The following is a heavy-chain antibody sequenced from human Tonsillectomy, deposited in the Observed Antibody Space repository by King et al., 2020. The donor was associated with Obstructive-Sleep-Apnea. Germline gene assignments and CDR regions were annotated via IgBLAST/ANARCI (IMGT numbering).Heavy chain of an antibody. D-gene: IGHD3-22*01. V-gene: IGHV3-30*04. Sequence: VQLVESGGGVVQPGRSLRLSCVAAGFTFSNYAMHWVRQAPGKGLEWVAVISDDGINKYYADSVKGRFTISRDNSENTLYLQMNSLRAEDTAVYYCAREAGYYHSSAYYSAAGYLDYWGQGTLVTVAS. CDR2: ISDDGINK. CDR3: AREAGYYHSSAYYSAAGYLDY. CDR1: GFTFSNYA. J-gene: IGHJ4*02.